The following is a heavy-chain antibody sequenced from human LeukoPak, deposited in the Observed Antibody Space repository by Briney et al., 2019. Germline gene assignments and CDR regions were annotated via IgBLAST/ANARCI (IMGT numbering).Heavy chain of an antibody. Sequence: SETLSLTCTVSGYSISSGYYWGWIRQPPGKGLEWIGSIYHSGSTYYNPSLKSRVTISVDTSKNQFSLKLSSVTAADTAVYYCASPLLYYDFWSGYYDGYYMDVWGKGTTVTVSS. J-gene: IGHJ6*03. CDR1: GYSISSGYY. CDR3: ASPLLYYDFWSGYYDGYYMDV. D-gene: IGHD3-3*01. CDR2: IYHSGST. V-gene: IGHV4-38-2*02.